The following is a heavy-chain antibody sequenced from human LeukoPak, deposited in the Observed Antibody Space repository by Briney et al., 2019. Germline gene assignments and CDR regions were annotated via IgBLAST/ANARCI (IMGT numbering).Heavy chain of an antibody. CDR2: IIPILGIA. V-gene: IGHV1-69*02. CDR1: GGTFSSYT. CDR3: ARAYRYCSSTSCYRDAFDI. Sequence: ASVKVSCKASGGTFSSYTISGVRQAPGQGLEWMGRIIPILGIANYAQKSQGRVTITADKSTSTAYMELSSLRSEDTAVYYCARAYRYCSSTSCYRDAFDIWGQGTMVTVSS. J-gene: IGHJ3*02. D-gene: IGHD2-2*01.